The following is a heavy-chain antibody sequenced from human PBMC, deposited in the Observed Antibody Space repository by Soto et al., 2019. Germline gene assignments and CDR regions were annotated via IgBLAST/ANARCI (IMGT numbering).Heavy chain of an antibody. CDR2: INHSGST. CDR1: GGSFSGYY. CDR3: ASTRRLRYFDWLFPSEAVYYYGMDV. D-gene: IGHD3-9*01. V-gene: IGHV4-34*01. Sequence: SETLSLTCAVYGGSFSGYYWSWIRQPPGKGLEWIGEINHSGSTNYNPSLKSRVTISVDTSKNQFSLKLSSVTAADTAVYYCASTRRLRYFDWLFPSEAVYYYGMDVWGQGTTVTVSS. J-gene: IGHJ6*02.